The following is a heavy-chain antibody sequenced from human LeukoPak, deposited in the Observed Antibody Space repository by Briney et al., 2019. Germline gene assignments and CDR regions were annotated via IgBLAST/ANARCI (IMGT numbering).Heavy chain of an antibody. V-gene: IGHV4-61*02. CDR3: ARAGPYCTNGVCYSHYYFDY. D-gene: IGHD2-8*01. Sequence: PAESLSLTCTVSVGCISNDGYYWICIRQSAGEGLEWRGRIYFSGRANRNPSLKRRVTISIDTPKTEFSLKLICVTAADTAVYYCARAGPYCTNGVCYSHYYFDYWGQGTLVTVSS. CDR1: VGCISNDGYY. CDR2: IYFSGRA. J-gene: IGHJ4*02.